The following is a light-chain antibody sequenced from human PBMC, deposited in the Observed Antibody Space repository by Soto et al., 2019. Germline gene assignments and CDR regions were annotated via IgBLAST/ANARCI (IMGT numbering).Light chain of an antibody. CDR1: QSILDRSKNKYY. CDR2: WAS. J-gene: IGKJ1*01. Sequence: DIVMTQSPDSLAVSLGERATFNCKSSQSILDRSKNKYYLAWYQQKSGQPPKLLIYWASLRESAVPDRFTGSGSGTDFTLTISSLQAEDVAVYYCQQYFTSPWTFGQGTKVEI. CDR3: QQYFTSPWT. V-gene: IGKV4-1*01.